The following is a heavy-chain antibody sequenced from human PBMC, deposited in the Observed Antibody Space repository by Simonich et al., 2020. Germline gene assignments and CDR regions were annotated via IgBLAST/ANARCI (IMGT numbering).Heavy chain of an antibody. D-gene: IGHD2-15*01. V-gene: IGHV1-18*01. CDR1: GSTFTSYG. Sequence: QVQLVQSGAEVKKPGASVKVSCKASGSTFTSYGISWVRQAPGQGLEGMGWISAYTGNTNQAQKRQGRVTMTTDTSTSTAYMELRSLSSDDTAVYYCARASRGTWWYYYFDYWGQGTLVTVSS. J-gene: IGHJ4*02. CDR3: ARASRGTWWYYYFDY. CDR2: ISAYTGNT.